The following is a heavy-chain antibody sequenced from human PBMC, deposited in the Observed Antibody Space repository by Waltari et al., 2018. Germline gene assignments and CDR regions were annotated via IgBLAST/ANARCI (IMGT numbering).Heavy chain of an antibody. D-gene: IGHD3-10*01. CDR2: IYYSGST. J-gene: IGHJ5*02. CDR3: ARGLWFGELLSQTRLGWFDP. Sequence: QVQLQESGPGLVKPSETLSLTCTVSGGSISIYYWSWIRQPPGKGLEWIGYIYYSGSTNYNPSLKSRVTISVDTSKNQFSLKLSSVTAADTAVYYCARGLWFGELLSQTRLGWFDPWGQGTLVTVSS. V-gene: IGHV4-59*01. CDR1: GGSISIYY.